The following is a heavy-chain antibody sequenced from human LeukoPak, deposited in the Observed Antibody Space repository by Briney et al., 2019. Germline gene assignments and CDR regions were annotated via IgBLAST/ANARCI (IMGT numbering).Heavy chain of an antibody. Sequence: SETLSLTCTVSGGSVSSTSYYWGWIRQPPGKGLEWIGSFYYSGSSYYNPSLKSRVTISVDTSKNRFSLKVNSVTAADTAVYYCARQGFRSTWFDPWGQGTLVTVSS. CDR2: FYYSGSS. V-gene: IGHV4-39*01. CDR1: GGSVSSTSYY. J-gene: IGHJ5*02. CDR3: ARQGFRSTWFDP.